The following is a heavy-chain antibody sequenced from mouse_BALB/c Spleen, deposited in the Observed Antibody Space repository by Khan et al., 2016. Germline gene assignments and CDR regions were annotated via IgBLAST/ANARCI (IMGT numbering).Heavy chain of an antibody. CDR3: ARRNSYYDYDY. D-gene: IGHD2-4*01. V-gene: IGHV1-87*01. CDR1: GYTFTTYW. CDR2: IYPGDGDT. J-gene: IGHJ2*01. Sequence: QVQLQQSGAELARPGASVKLSCKASGYTFTTYWMQWVKQRPGQGLEWIGAIYPGDGDTRYTQKFKGKATLTADKSSSTASMQLSSLASEDSAVYYCARRNSYYDYDYWGQGTTLTVSS.